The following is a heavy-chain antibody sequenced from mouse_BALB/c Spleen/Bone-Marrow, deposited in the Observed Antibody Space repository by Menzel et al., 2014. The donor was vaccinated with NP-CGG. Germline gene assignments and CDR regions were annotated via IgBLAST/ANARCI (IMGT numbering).Heavy chain of an antibody. CDR3: ARSDGAMDY. CDR1: GFTFSSFG. CDR2: ISTGSSTI. V-gene: IGHV5-17*02. D-gene: IGHD2-3*01. Sequence: VQLQQPGGGLVQPGGSRKLSCAASGFTFSSFGMHWVRQAPEKGLEWVAYISTGSSTIYYADTVKGRFTISRDNPKNXXXXQMTSLRSEDTAMYYCARSDGAMDYWGQGTSVTVSS. J-gene: IGHJ4*01.